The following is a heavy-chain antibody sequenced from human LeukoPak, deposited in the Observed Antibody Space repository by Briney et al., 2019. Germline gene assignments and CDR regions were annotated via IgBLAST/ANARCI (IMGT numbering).Heavy chain of an antibody. CDR2: ISYDGSNK. D-gene: IGHD1-26*01. J-gene: IGHJ4*02. V-gene: IGHV3-30*18. Sequence: GGSLRLSCAASGFTFSSYGMHWVRQAPGKGLEWVAVISYDGSNKYYADSVKGRFTISRDNSKNTLYLQMNSLRAEDTAVYYCAKDLSGSQEGWGQGTLVTVSP. CDR3: AKDLSGSQEG. CDR1: GFTFSSYG.